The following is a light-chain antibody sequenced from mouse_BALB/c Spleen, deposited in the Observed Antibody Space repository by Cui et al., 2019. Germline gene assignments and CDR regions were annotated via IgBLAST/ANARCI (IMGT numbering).Light chain of an antibody. Sequence: DILLTQSPAILSVSPGERVSFSCRASQSIGTSIHWYQQRTHGSPRRLIKYASESISGIPSRFSGSGSGTDFTLSINSVESEDIADYYCQQSNSWPTTFGGGTKLEIK. CDR3: QQSNSWPTT. CDR2: YAS. V-gene: IGKV5-48*01. J-gene: IGKJ1*01. CDR1: QSIGTS.